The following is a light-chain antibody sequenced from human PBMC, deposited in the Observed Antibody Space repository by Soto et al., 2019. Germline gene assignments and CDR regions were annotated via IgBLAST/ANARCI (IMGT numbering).Light chain of an antibody. CDR3: QHLNSFPIP. CDR1: QGIRSF. CDR2: GAS. Sequence: IQLTQSPSSLSASVGDRVTITCRASQGIRSFLAWYQQKPGKAPKLLIYGASTLQSGVPSRFSGSGSGTDFTLTIGSLQPEDFATYYCQHLNSFPIPFGPGTKVDIK. J-gene: IGKJ3*01. V-gene: IGKV1-9*01.